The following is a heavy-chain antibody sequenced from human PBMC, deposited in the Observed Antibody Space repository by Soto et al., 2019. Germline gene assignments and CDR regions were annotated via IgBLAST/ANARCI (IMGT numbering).Heavy chain of an antibody. CDR3: ARDHMGYYDSSGLGGAFDI. CDR2: IYYSGST. CDR1: GGSISSGGYY. Sequence: QVQLQESGPGLVKPSQTLSLTCTVSGGSISSGGYYWSWIRQHPGKGLEWIGYIYYSGSTYYNPSHKSRVTISVDTSKNQFSLKLSSVTAADTAVYYCARDHMGYYDSSGLGGAFDIWGQGTMVTVSS. D-gene: IGHD3-22*01. V-gene: IGHV4-31*03. J-gene: IGHJ3*02.